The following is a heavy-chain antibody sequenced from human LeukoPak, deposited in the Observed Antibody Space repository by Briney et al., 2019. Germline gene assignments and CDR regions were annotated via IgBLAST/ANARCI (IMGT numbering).Heavy chain of an antibody. CDR1: GFTFSDYY. V-gene: IGHV3-7*01. D-gene: IGHD6-13*01. J-gene: IGHJ5*02. CDR3: ARGDTTRWYVRWFDP. Sequence: GGSLRLSCAASGFTFSDYYMSWIRQAPGKGLEWVANIKQDGSEKYYVDSVKGRFTISRDNAENSLYLQMNSLRAEDTAVYYCARGDTTRWYVRWFDPWGQGTQVTVSS. CDR2: IKQDGSEK.